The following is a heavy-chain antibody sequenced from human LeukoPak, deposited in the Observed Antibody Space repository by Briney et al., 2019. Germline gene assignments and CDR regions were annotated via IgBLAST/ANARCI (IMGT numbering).Heavy chain of an antibody. CDR3: ASHYFDDAFDV. Sequence: PSETLSLTCTVSGGSISSYYWSWIRQPPGKGLEWIGYIYYSGSTNYNPSLKSRVTISVDTSKNQFSMKLSSETAADTAVYYCASHYFDDAFDVWGQGTMVTVSS. V-gene: IGHV4-59*08. CDR2: IYYSGST. CDR1: GGSISSYY. J-gene: IGHJ3*01. D-gene: IGHD3-10*01.